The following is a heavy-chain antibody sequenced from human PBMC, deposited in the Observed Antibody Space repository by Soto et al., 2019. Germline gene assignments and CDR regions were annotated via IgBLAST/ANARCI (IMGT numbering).Heavy chain of an antibody. J-gene: IGHJ6*02. V-gene: IGHV3-15*07. D-gene: IGHD3-3*01. CDR1: GFTFSNAW. CDR2: IKSKTDGGTT. Sequence: GGSLRLSCAASGFTFSNAWMNWVRQAPGKGLEWVGRIKSKTDGGTTDYAAPVKGRFTISRDDSKNTLYLQMNSLKTEDTAVYYCTTVGYDFWSGYYPYYYYGMDVWGQGTTVTVSS. CDR3: TTVGYDFWSGYYPYYYYGMDV.